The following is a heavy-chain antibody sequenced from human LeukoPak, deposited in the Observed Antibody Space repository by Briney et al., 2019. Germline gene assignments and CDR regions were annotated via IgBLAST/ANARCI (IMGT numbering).Heavy chain of an antibody. CDR2: IYYSGST. V-gene: IGHV4-59*08. Sequence: PSETLSLTCTVSGGSISSYYWSWIRQPPGKGLEWIGYIYYSGSTNYNPSLKSRVTLSVDTSKNQFSLKLSSVTAADTAVYYCASHRGSSGWTPFDYWGQGTLVTVSS. D-gene: IGHD6-19*01. CDR3: ASHRGSSGWTPFDY. CDR1: GGSISSYY. J-gene: IGHJ4*02.